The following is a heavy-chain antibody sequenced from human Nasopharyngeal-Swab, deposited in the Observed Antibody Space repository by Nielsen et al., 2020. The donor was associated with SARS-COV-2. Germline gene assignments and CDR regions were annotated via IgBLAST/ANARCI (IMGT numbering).Heavy chain of an antibody. Sequence: SETLSLTCIVSGYSISSGHYWGWIRQPPGKGLEWIGSIYHSGSTYYNPSLKSRVATSMDTSKNQFSLKLSSVTAADTAVYYCARSYMVTTLNWFGPWGQGTLVTVSS. CDR3: ARSYMVTTLNWFGP. CDR1: GYSISSGHY. CDR2: IYHSGST. V-gene: IGHV4-38-2*02. J-gene: IGHJ5*02. D-gene: IGHD2-21*02.